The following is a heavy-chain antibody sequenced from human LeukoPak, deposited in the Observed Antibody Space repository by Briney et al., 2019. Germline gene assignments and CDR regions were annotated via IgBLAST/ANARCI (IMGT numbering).Heavy chain of an antibody. V-gene: IGHV3-30*02. CDR1: GFTFSSYG. CDR3: AKDRQQLANWFDP. D-gene: IGHD6-13*01. Sequence: GGSLRLSCAASGFTFSSYGMHWVRQAPGKGLEWVAFIRYDGSNKYYADSVKGRFTISRDNSKNTLYLQMNSLRAEETAVYYCAKDRQQLANWFDPWGQGSLVTVSS. J-gene: IGHJ5*02. CDR2: IRYDGSNK.